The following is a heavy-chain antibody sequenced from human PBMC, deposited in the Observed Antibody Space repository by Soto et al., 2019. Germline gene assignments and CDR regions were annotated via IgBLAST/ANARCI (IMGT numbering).Heavy chain of an antibody. CDR1: GLPFSATW. CDR2: INSDGIST. CDR3: ARTSGDPYDY. D-gene: IGHD3-16*01. Sequence: GGSRNPPFEPPGLPFSATWFHWFPQAPGRGLVWVSRINSDGISTSYPDSVKGRFTISRDNAKNTLYLQMNSLRAEDTAVYYCARTSGDPYDYWGQGTLVTVSS. J-gene: IGHJ4*02. V-gene: IGHV3-74*01.